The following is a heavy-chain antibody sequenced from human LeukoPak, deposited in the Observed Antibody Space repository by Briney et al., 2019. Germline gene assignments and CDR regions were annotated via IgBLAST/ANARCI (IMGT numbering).Heavy chain of an antibody. D-gene: IGHD1-14*01. CDR3: ARELSTVGPDNWFDP. CDR1: GYTFTNYA. J-gene: IGHJ5*02. V-gene: IGHV7-4-1*02. Sequence: ASVKVSCTASGYTFTNYAMNWVRQAPGQGLEWMGWINTNTGNPTYAQGFTGRFVFSLDTSVSTAYLQISSLKAEDTAVYYCARELSTVGPDNWFDPWGQGTLVTVSS. CDR2: INTNTGNP.